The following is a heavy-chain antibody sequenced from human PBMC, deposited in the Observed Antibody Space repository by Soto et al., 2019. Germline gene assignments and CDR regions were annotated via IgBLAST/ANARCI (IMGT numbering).Heavy chain of an antibody. CDR3: ARVGAIVGANSGHY. CDR1: GGSISSGDFY. J-gene: IGHJ4*02. CDR2: IYYSGST. V-gene: IGHV4-30-4*01. D-gene: IGHD1-26*01. Sequence: SETLSLTCSVSGGSISSGDFYWSWIRQPPGKGLEWIGYIYYSGSTYYNPSLRSRVAISLDTSNNQFSLKLSSVTAADTAVYYCARVGAIVGANSGHYWGQGTLVAVSS.